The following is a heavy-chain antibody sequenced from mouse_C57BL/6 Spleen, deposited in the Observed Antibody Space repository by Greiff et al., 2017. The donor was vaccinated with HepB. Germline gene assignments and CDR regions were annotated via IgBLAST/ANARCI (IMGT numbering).Heavy chain of an antibody. D-gene: IGHD2-4*01. Sequence: EVMLVESGGGLVKPGGSLKLSCAASGFTFSDYGMHWVRQAPEKGLEWVAYISSGSSTIYYADTVKGRFTISRDKAKNTLFLQMTSLRSEDTAMYYCARGRDYDDGMDYWGQGTSVTVSS. CDR2: ISSGSSTI. V-gene: IGHV5-17*01. J-gene: IGHJ4*01. CDR1: GFTFSDYG. CDR3: ARGRDYDDGMDY.